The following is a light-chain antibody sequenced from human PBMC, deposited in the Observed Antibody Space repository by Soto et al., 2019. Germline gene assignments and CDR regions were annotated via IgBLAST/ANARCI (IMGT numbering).Light chain of an antibody. Sequence: QSVLTQPPSASGTPGQRVTISCSGSSSNIGSNYVYWYQQLPGTAPKLLIYSNNQRPSGVPDRFSGSKSGTSASLAISGLRSEDEAEYYCSSYTNINTRACVFGTGTKLTVL. V-gene: IGLV1-47*02. CDR2: SNN. CDR1: SSNIGSNY. J-gene: IGLJ1*01. CDR3: SSYTNINTRACV.